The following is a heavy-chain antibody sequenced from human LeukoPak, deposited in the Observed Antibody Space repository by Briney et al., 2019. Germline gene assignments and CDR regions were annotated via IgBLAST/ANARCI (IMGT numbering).Heavy chain of an antibody. CDR2: ISGSGGST. V-gene: IGHV3-23*01. J-gene: IGHJ4*02. CDR1: GSTFSSYA. CDR3: ASDVYSSGWLDY. D-gene: IGHD6-19*01. Sequence: GGSLRLSCGASGSTFSSYAMSWVRQAPGKGLEWVSAISGSGGSTYYADSVKGRFTISRDNSKNTLYLQMNSLRAEDTAVYYYASDVYSSGWLDYWGQGTLVTVSS.